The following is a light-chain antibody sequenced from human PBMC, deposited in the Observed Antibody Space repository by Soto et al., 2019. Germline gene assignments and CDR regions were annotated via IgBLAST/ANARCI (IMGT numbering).Light chain of an antibody. CDR1: SSDGGGYNY. CDR2: DVS. V-gene: IGLV2-14*01. J-gene: IGLJ1*01. CDR3: SSYTSSSTLLYV. Sequence: QSALTQPASVSGSPGQSITISCTGTSSDGGGYNYVSWYQQHPGKAPKLMIYDVSNRPSGVSNRFSGSKFGNTASLTISGLQAEDEADYYCSSYTSSSTLLYVFGTGTKLTVL.